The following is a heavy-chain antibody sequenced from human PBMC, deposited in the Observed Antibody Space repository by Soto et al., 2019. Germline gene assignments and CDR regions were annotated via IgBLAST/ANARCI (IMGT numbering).Heavy chain of an antibody. CDR3: VRDEGVAVALVIDY. CDR1: GFTFSNCA. J-gene: IGHJ4*02. V-gene: IGHV3-23*01. CDR2: IRDSGGST. D-gene: IGHD6-19*01. Sequence: GGPLRLSCAASGFTFSNCAMSWVRQVPGNGLEWASAIRDSGGSTYYADSVKGRFTISRDNSKNTLYLHMNSLSDEDTAVYYCVRDEGVAVALVIDYWCQGTLVTVSS.